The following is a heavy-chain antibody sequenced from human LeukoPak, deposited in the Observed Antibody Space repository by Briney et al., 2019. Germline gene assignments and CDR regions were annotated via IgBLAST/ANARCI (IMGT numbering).Heavy chain of an antibody. CDR1: GYTFTSDD. D-gene: IGHD3-16*01. J-gene: IGHJ6*02. CDR2: MNPNSGNT. V-gene: IGHV1-8*01. Sequence: GASVKVSCKGSGYTFTSDDINWVRQATGQGLEWMGWMNPNSGNTGYAQKFQGRVTMTRNTSISTAYMELSSLRSEDTAVYYCARGSLGGYYYHGMDVWGQGTTVTVSS. CDR3: ARGSLGGYYYHGMDV.